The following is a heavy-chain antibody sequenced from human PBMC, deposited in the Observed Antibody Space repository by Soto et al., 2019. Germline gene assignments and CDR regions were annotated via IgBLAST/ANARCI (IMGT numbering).Heavy chain of an antibody. J-gene: IGHJ4*02. Sequence: KPSETLSLTCTVSGGSISSSSYYWGWIRQPPGKGLEWIGSIYYSGSTYYNPSLKSRVTISVDTSKNQFSLKLSSVTAADTAVYYCARRSVFGGYDYWGQGTLVTVS. CDR3: ARRSVFGGYDY. D-gene: IGHD5-12*01. CDR2: IYYSGST. CDR1: GGSISSSSYY. V-gene: IGHV4-39*01.